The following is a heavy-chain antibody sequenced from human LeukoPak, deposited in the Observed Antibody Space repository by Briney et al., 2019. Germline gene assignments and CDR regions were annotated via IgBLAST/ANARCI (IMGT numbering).Heavy chain of an antibody. CDR2: INHSGST. D-gene: IGHD4-17*01. CDR1: GGSISSSSYY. Sequence: SETLSLTCTVSGGSISSSSYYWGWIRQPPGKGLEWIGEINHSGSTNYNPSLKSRVTISVDTSKNQFSLKLSSVTAADTAVYYCARGDYGDYVASGGTYYYMDVWGKGTTVTISS. V-gene: IGHV4-39*07. J-gene: IGHJ6*03. CDR3: ARGDYGDYVASGGTYYYMDV.